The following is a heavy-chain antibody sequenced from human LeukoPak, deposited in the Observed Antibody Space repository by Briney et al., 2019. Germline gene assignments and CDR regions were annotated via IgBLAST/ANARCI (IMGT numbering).Heavy chain of an antibody. Sequence: ASVTVSCKASGYTFTGYYMHWVRQAPGQGLEWMGWINPNSGGTNYAQKFQGRVTMTRDTSISTAYMELSRLRSDDTAVYYCATSRGYCSSTSCRDDYYFDYWGQGTLVTVSS. V-gene: IGHV1-2*02. D-gene: IGHD2-2*01. J-gene: IGHJ4*02. CDR2: INPNSGGT. CDR1: GYTFTGYY. CDR3: ATSRGYCSSTSCRDDYYFDY.